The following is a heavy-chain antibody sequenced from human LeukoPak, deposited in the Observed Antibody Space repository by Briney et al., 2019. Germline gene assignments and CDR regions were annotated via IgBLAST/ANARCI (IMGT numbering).Heavy chain of an antibody. V-gene: IGHV1-69*06. J-gene: IGHJ4*02. Sequence: SVKVSCKASGGTFSSYAISWVRQAPGQGLEWMGGIIPIFGTANYAQKFQGRVTITADKSTSTAYMELSSLRSEDTAVYYCAREGYGLYYFDYWGQGTLVTVSS. CDR2: IIPIFGTA. D-gene: IGHD5-18*01. CDR3: AREGYGLYYFDY. CDR1: GGTFSSYA.